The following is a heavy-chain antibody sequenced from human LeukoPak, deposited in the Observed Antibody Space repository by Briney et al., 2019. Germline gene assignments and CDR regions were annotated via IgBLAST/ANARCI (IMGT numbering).Heavy chain of an antibody. J-gene: IGHJ4*02. Sequence: ETLSLTCTVSGDSISSINYYWGWVRQAPGKGLEWVSSISSSSSYIYYADSVKGRFTISRDNAKNSLYLQMNSLRAEDTAVYYCAREYTVAGSFDYWGQGTLVTVSS. CDR3: AREYTVAGSFDY. CDR1: GDSISSINYY. V-gene: IGHV3-21*01. D-gene: IGHD6-19*01. CDR2: ISSSSSYI.